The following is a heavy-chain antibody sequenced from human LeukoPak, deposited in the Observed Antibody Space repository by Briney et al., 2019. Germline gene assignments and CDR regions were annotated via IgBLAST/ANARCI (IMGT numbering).Heavy chain of an antibody. CDR3: ARDRIVVVPAAISKTYYYYGMDV. J-gene: IGHJ6*02. V-gene: IGHV3-53*01. CDR1: GFTVSSNY. Sequence: GGSLRLSYAASGFTVSSNYMSWVRQAPGKGLEWVSVIYSGGSTYYADSVKGRFTISRDNSKNTLYLQMNSLRAEDTAVYYCARDRIVVVPAAISKTYYYYGMDVWGQGTTVTVSS. CDR2: IYSGGST. D-gene: IGHD2-2*01.